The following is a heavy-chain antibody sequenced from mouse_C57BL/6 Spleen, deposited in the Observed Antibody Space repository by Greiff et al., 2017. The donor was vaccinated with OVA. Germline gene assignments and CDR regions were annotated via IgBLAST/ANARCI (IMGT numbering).Heavy chain of an antibody. CDR2: ISSGSSTI. CDR3: ARDSITTVVATGAMDY. CDR1: GFTFSDYG. Sequence: EVKVVESGGGLVKPGGSLKLSCAASGFTFSDYGMHWVRQAPEKGLEWVAYISSGSSTIYYADTVKGRFTISRDNAKNTLFLQMTSLRSEDTAMYYCARDSITTVVATGAMDYWGQGTSVTVSS. V-gene: IGHV5-17*01. D-gene: IGHD1-1*01. J-gene: IGHJ4*01.